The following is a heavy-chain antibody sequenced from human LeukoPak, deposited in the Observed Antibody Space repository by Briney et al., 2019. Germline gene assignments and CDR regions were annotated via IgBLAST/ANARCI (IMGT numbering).Heavy chain of an antibody. V-gene: IGHV1-8*03. J-gene: IGHJ5*02. D-gene: IGHD4-11*01. Sequence: ASVKVSCQASGYIFTSYDINWVRQATGQGLEWMGWMNPNSGNTGYAQKFQGRATITRNTSISTAYMELSSLRSEDTAVYYCARGRATVTTHWFDPWGQGTLVTVSS. CDR3: ARGRATVTTHWFDP. CDR2: MNPNSGNT. CDR1: GYIFTSYD.